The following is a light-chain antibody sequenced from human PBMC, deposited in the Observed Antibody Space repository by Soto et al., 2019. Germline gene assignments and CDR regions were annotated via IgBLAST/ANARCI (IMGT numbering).Light chain of an antibody. CDR1: SGYSNYK. CDR2: VGTGGIVG. CDR3: GADHGSGTNFVYV. V-gene: IGLV9-49*01. J-gene: IGLJ1*01. Sequence: QPVLTQPPSASASLGASVTLTCTLSSGYSNYKVDWYLQRPGKGPRFVMRVGTGGIVGSKGDGIPDRFSVLGSGLIRYLTIKNIQEEDESDYYCGADHGSGTNFVYVFGTGTKLTVL.